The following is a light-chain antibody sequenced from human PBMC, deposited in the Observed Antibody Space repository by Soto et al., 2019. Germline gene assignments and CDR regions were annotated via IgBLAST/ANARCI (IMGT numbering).Light chain of an antibody. CDR2: TAS. CDR1: QGIRSY. CDR3: QQHDSYPRT. Sequence: DIQLTQSPSFLSASVGDRVTITCRASQGIRSYLAWYQLKPGKAPKLLISTASSLQSGVPSRLSGSGSGTDFTHKISRLQPEDFATYYCQQHDSYPRTFGQGTKVEIK. V-gene: IGKV1-9*01. J-gene: IGKJ1*01.